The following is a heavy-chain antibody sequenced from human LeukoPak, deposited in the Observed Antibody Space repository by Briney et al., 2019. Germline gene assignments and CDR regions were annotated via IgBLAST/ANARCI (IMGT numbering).Heavy chain of an antibody. CDR3: ASSSSGWYRFDY. CDR2: IWYDGSNK. Sequence: PGGSLRLSCAASGFTFSSYGMHWVRQAPGKGLEWVAVIWYDGSNKYYADSVKGRFTISRDNSKNTLYLQMNSLRAEDTAVYYCASSSSGWYRFDYWGQGTLVTVSS. D-gene: IGHD6-19*01. CDR1: GFTFSSYG. V-gene: IGHV3-33*01. J-gene: IGHJ4*02.